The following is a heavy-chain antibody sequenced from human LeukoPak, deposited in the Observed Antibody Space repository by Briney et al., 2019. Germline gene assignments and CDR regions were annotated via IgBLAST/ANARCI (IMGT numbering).Heavy chain of an antibody. Sequence: SETLPLTCTVSGGSISSYYWSWVRQPPGKGLEWIGYIYYSGSTNYNPSLKSRVTISVDTSKNQFSLKLSSVTAADTAVYYCARVHSGSYYDAFDIWGQGTMVTVSS. J-gene: IGHJ3*02. CDR2: IYYSGST. V-gene: IGHV4-59*01. CDR1: GGSISSYY. D-gene: IGHD1-26*01. CDR3: ARVHSGSYYDAFDI.